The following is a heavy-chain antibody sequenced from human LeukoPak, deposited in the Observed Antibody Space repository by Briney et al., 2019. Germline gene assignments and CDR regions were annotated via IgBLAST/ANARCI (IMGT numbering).Heavy chain of an antibody. CDR2: LLYSGSA. J-gene: IGHJ2*01. CDR1: GASISDYY. V-gene: IGHV4-59*01. CDR3: ARTGRRGYFDF. D-gene: IGHD1-14*01. Sequence: SETLSLTCNVSGASISDYYWSWVRQSPEKGLEWIASLLYSGSAHYNPSLRSRVAISGDTSNNQFSLILTSVTTPDTAVYYCARTGRRGYFDFWGRGTLVTVSS.